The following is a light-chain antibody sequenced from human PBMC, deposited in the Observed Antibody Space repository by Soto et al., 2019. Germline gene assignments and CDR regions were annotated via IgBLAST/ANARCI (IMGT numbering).Light chain of an antibody. CDR1: QCIRNY. Sequence: DIKLTQSPSFLSASVGDRVTITCRASQCIRNYLAWYQQKPGRAPKLLIYIASTLQSGVPSRFSGSYSGTEFTLTITSLQPEDFATYYCQQVNSYPITFGQGTRLEI. CDR3: QQVNSYPIT. V-gene: IGKV1-9*01. J-gene: IGKJ5*01. CDR2: IAS.